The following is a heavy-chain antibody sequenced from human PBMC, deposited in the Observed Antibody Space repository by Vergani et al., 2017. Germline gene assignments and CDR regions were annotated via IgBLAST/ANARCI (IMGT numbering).Heavy chain of an antibody. V-gene: IGHV3-74*01. J-gene: IGHJ5*01. CDR3: VRARCSGPCFMSNWFDS. D-gene: IGHD5-12*01. CDR2: IKRDGRIT. CDR1: GFSFSGNW. Sequence: EVQLVESGGGLIHPGGSLRLSCEGSGFSFSGNWMHWVRKSPEKGLVCVSRIKRDGRITNYAASVKVRFTISRDNAKNTLYLEMNSLRGDDTAIYYCVRARCSGPCFMSNWFDSWGQGTLVTVSS.